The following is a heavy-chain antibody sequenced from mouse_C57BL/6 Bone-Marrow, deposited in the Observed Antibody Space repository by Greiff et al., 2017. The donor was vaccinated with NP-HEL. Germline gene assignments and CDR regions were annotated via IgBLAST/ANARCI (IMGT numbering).Heavy chain of an antibody. J-gene: IGHJ2*01. Sequence: VQLQQSGPGLVKPSQSLSLTCSVTGYSITSGYYWNWIRQFPGNKLEWMGYISYDGSNNYNPSLKNRISITRDTSKNQFFLKLNSVTTEDTATYYCARDVGPYYYGSRSYFDYWGQGTTLTVSS. CDR2: ISYDGSN. CDR3: ARDVGPYYYGSRSYFDY. D-gene: IGHD1-1*01. V-gene: IGHV3-6*01. CDR1: GYSITSGYY.